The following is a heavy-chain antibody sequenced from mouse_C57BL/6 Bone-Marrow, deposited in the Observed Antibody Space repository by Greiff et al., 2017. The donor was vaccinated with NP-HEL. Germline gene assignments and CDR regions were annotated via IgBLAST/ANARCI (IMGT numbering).Heavy chain of an antibody. Sequence: EVKVVESEGGLVQPGSSMKLSCTASGFTFSDYYMAWVRQVPEKGLEWVANINYDGSSTYYLDSLKSRFIISRDNAKNILYLQMSSLKSEDTATYYCARDYGNYSDWYFDVWGTGTTVTVSS. CDR3: ARDYGNYSDWYFDV. D-gene: IGHD2-1*01. CDR2: INYDGSST. CDR1: GFTFSDYY. J-gene: IGHJ1*03. V-gene: IGHV5-16*01.